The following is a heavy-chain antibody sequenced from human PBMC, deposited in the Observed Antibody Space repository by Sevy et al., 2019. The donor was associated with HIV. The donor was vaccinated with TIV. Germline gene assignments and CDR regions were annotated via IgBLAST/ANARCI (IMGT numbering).Heavy chain of an antibody. D-gene: IGHD6-6*01. Sequence: GGSLRLSCAASGFTFSSYGMHWVRQAPGKGLEWVAVIWYDGSNKYYAYSVKGRFTISRDNSKNTLYLQMNSLRAEDTAVYYCARGIAARPRGMDVWGQGTTVTVSS. CDR3: ARGIAARPRGMDV. CDR1: GFTFSSYG. CDR2: IWYDGSNK. J-gene: IGHJ6*02. V-gene: IGHV3-33*01.